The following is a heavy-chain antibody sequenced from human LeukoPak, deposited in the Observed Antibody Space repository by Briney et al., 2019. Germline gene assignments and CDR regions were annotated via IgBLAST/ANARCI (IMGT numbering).Heavy chain of an antibody. Sequence: SETLSLTCSVSGASISTYYWTWIRQPAGKGLEWIGRIFTSGSTNYNPSLKSRVTMSVDTSKNQFSLKLSSVTAADTAVYYCARDDEVAGRAYDYWGQGTLVTVSS. CDR2: IFTSGST. J-gene: IGHJ4*02. D-gene: IGHD6-19*01. V-gene: IGHV4-4*07. CDR3: ARDDEVAGRAYDY. CDR1: GASISTYY.